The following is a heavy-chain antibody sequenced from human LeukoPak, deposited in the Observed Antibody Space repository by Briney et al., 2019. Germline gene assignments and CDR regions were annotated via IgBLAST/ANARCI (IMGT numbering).Heavy chain of an antibody. J-gene: IGHJ6*02. CDR3: AKILGTRGVISRYYYYGMDV. V-gene: IGHV3-30*18. Sequence: GGSLRLSCAASGFTFSSYGMHWVRHAPGKGLELVAVISYEGSNKYYADSVKGRFTISRDNSKNTLYLQMNSLRPEDTAVYYCAKILGTRGVISRYYYYGMDVWGQGTTVTVSS. D-gene: IGHD3-10*01. CDR1: GFTFSSYG. CDR2: ISYEGSNK.